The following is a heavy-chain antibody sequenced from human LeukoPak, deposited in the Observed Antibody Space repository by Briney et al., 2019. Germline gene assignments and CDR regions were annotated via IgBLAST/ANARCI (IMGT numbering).Heavy chain of an antibody. CDR1: GFTFNNYA. D-gene: IGHD3-10*01. J-gene: IGHJ6*03. Sequence: GGSLRLSCAASGFTFNNYAMTWVRQAPGTGLEWVSSISDTGGRTYYADSVRGRFTIFRDNSKSTLYLQMNSLRAEDTAVYYCAKDGVWIGEKKANMDIWGKGTTV. CDR3: AKDGVWIGEKKANMDI. V-gene: IGHV3-23*01. CDR2: ISDTGGRT.